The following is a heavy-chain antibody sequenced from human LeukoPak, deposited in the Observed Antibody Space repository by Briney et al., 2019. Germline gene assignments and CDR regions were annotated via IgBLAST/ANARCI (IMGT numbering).Heavy chain of an antibody. V-gene: IGHV3-23*01. CDR2: VSASGGST. Sequence: GGSLRLSCAASGFTFSSYAMSWVRQAPGKGLEWVSAVSASGGSTYYADSVKGRFTISRDNSKNTLHLQMNSLRAEDTAVYYCARDGKGSHASHYYYDYMDVWGKGTTVTVSS. J-gene: IGHJ6*03. D-gene: IGHD1-26*01. CDR1: GFTFSSYA. CDR3: ARDGKGSHASHYYYDYMDV.